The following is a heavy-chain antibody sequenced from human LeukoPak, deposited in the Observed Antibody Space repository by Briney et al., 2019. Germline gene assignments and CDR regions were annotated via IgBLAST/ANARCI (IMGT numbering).Heavy chain of an antibody. V-gene: IGHV1-2*02. CDR3: ARGRDSGSHTYYFDY. J-gene: IGHJ4*02. Sequence: ASVKVSCKASGYTFTDYYIHWVRQAPGQGLEWMAWINPKSGGTNYAQKFQGRVTMTSDTSINIVYMELSRLRSDDTAVYYCARGRDSGSHTYYFDYWGQGTLVTMSS. CDR1: GYTFTDYY. CDR2: INPKSGGT. D-gene: IGHD1-26*01.